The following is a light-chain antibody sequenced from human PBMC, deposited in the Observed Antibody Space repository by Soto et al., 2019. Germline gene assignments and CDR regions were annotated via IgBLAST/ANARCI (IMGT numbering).Light chain of an antibody. CDR1: SSDVGGYNY. CDR3: SSYASGSVWV. J-gene: IGLJ3*02. V-gene: IGLV2-8*01. CDR2: EVN. Sequence: QSALTQPPSASGSPGQSVTISCTGTSSDVGGYNYVSWYQQHPGQAPKLMIYEVNKRPSGVPDRFSGSKSGSTASLTVSGIQAEDEADYYCSSYASGSVWVFGGGAMVTV.